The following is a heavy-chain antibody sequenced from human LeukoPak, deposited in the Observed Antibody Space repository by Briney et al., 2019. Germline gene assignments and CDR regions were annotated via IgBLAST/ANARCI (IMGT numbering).Heavy chain of an antibody. CDR2: INHSGST. V-gene: IGHV4-34*01. Sequence: GSLRLSCAASGFTFSSYGMHWVRQAPGKGLEWIGEINHSGSTNYNPSLKSRVTISVDTSKNQFSLKLSSVTAADTAVYYCARGGGYYGSGSYSLPYYYYYYYMDVWGKGTTVTVSS. CDR3: ARGGGYYGSGSYSLPYYYYYYYMDV. CDR1: GFTFSSYG. D-gene: IGHD3-10*01. J-gene: IGHJ6*03.